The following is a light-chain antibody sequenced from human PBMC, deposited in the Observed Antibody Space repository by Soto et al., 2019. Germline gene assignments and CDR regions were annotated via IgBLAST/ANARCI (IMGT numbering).Light chain of an antibody. J-gene: IGLJ1*01. CDR1: SSDVGGYNY. Sequence: QSALTQPASVSGSPGQSITISCTGTSSDVGGYNYVSWYQQHPGKAPKLMVYEVSNRPSGVSNRFSGYKSGNTASLTISGLQADDEADYYCSTYTSSRHYVFGSGTKLTVL. CDR2: EVS. V-gene: IGLV2-14*01. CDR3: STYTSSRHYV.